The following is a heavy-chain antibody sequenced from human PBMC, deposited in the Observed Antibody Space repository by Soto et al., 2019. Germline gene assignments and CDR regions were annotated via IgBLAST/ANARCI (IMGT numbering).Heavy chain of an antibody. V-gene: IGHV1-69*12. D-gene: IGHD2-15*01. CDR3: ARVMGCSGGSCYSSYYYYGIDV. CDR2: IIPIFGTA. Sequence: QVQLVQSGAEVKKPGSSVKVSCKASGGTFSSYAISWVRQAPGQGLEWMGGIIPIFGTANYAQKFQGRVTINADESTSXXDXEXXSRRSEDTAVYYCARVMGCSGGSCYSSYYYYGIDVWGQGTTVTVSS. CDR1: GGTFSSYA. J-gene: IGHJ6*02.